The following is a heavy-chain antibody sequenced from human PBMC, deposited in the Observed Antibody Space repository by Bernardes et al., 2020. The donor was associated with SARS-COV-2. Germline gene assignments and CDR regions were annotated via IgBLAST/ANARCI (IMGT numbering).Heavy chain of an antibody. D-gene: IGHD1-26*01. V-gene: IGHV3-74*01. J-gene: IGHJ4*02. Sequence: GGSLRLSCAASGFTFSSSWMHWVRLGPGKGPVWVSRINGDGSSINYADSVKGRFTISRDNARNTLYLEMNSLRAEDTAVYYCARGSGNYYFYYWGQGTLVTDSS. CDR3: ARGSGNYYFYY. CDR2: INGDGSSI. CDR1: GFTFSSSW.